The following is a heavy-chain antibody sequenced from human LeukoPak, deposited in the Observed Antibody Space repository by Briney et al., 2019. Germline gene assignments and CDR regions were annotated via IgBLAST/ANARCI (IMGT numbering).Heavy chain of an antibody. CDR3: ARDNGCSYGYSYYYYGMDV. CDR1: GFTFSSYA. CDR2: ISYDGSNK. V-gene: IGHV3-30-3*01. Sequence: GGSLRLSCAASGFTFSSYAMHWVRQAPGKGLEWVAVISYDGSNKYYADSVKGRFTISRDNSKNTLYLQMNSLRAEDTAVYYCARDNGCSYGYSYYYYGMDVWGQGTTVTVSS. D-gene: IGHD5-18*01. J-gene: IGHJ6*02.